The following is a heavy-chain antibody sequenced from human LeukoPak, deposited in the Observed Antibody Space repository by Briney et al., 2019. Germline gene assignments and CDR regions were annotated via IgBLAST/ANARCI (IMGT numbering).Heavy chain of an antibody. D-gene: IGHD3-22*01. CDR2: FGTRSTSI. CDR1: GFTFSSYA. CDR3: AREVSEGFDF. V-gene: IGHV3-21*01. J-gene: IGHJ4*02. Sequence: GGSLRLSCAASGFTFSSYAMSWVRQAPGKGLEWVSSFGTRSTSIYHAGSVKGRFAISRDNAKNSLYLQMNSLRAEDTALYYCAREVSEGFDFWGQGTLVTVSS.